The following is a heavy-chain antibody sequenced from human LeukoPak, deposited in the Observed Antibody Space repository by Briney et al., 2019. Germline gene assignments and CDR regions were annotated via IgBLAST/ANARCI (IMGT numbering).Heavy chain of an antibody. D-gene: IGHD3-22*01. CDR2: FGTRSTSI. CDR1: GFTFSSYA. CDR3: AREVSEGFDF. V-gene: IGHV3-21*01. J-gene: IGHJ4*02. Sequence: GGSLRLSCAASGFTFSSYAMSWVRQAPGKGLEWVSSFGTRSTSIYHAGSVKGRFAISRDNAKNSLYLQMNSLRAEDTALYYCAREVSEGFDFWGQGTLVTVSS.